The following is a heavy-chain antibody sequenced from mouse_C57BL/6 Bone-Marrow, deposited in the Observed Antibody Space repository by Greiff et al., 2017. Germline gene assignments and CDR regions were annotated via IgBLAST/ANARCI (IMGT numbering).Heavy chain of an antibody. V-gene: IGHV5-4*01. Sequence: EVQLLESGGGLVKPGGSLKLSCAASGYTFSSYAMTWVRQTPEKRLEWVATISDGDSYTYYPENVKGRFTITKDNAKNNLYLQMSHLKSEDTAMYYCARVGDSSFWDMDYWGQGTSVTVSS. D-gene: IGHD1-1*01. CDR1: GYTFSSYA. J-gene: IGHJ4*01. CDR2: ISDGDSYT. CDR3: ARVGDSSFWDMDY.